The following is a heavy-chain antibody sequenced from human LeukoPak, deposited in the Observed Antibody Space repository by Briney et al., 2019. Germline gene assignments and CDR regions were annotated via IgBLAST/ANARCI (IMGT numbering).Heavy chain of an antibody. J-gene: IGHJ4*02. CDR2: ISSSGSTI. V-gene: IGHV3-11*01. D-gene: IGHD2-21*02. Sequence: GGSLRLSCAASGFTLSDYYMSWIRQAPGKGLEWVSYISSSGSTIYYADSVKGRFTISRDNAKNSLYLQMNSLRAEDTAVYYCARAPPPHIVVVTAPEGYWGQGTLVTVSS. CDR3: ARAPPPHIVVVTAPEGY. CDR1: GFTLSDYY.